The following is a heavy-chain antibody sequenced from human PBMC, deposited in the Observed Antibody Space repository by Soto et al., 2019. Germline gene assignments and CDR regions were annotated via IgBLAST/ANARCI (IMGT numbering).Heavy chain of an antibody. CDR3: ARGRVGSSWYFGKLLGVFAFDI. CDR2: IYYSGST. J-gene: IGHJ3*02. CDR1: GGSISSGDYY. Sequence: SETLSLTCTVSGGSISSGDYYWSWIRQPPGKGLEWIGYIYYSGSTYYNPSLKSRVTISVDTSKNQFSLKLSSVTAADTAVYYCARGRVGSSWYFGKLLGVFAFDIWGQGTMVTVSS. V-gene: IGHV4-30-4*01. D-gene: IGHD6-13*01.